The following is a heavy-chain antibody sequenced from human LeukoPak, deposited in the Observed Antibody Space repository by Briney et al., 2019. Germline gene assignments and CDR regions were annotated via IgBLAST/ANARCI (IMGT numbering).Heavy chain of an antibody. D-gene: IGHD4-11*01. V-gene: IGHV1-24*01. J-gene: IGHJ3*02. CDR2: FDPEDGET. CDR1: GYTLTELS. CDR3: ARDYILPLETDNGDGFAI. Sequence: ASVKVSCKVSGYTLTELSMHWVRQAPGKGLEWMGGFDPEDGETIYAQKFQGRVTMTEDTSTDTAYMELSILRFDDTAVYFCARDYILPLETDNGDGFAIWGQGTVVTVSS.